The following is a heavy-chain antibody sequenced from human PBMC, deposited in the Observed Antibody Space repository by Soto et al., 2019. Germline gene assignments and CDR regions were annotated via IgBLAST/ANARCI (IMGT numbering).Heavy chain of an antibody. D-gene: IGHD2-2*01. J-gene: IGHJ6*02. CDR3: AKGPAIVLVPAAMNYYYGMDV. CDR1: GFTFISYG. CDR2: ISYDGSNK. V-gene: IGHV3-30*18. Sequence: GSLRLSCAASGFTFISYGMHWVRQAPGEGLEWVALISYDGSNKYYADSVKGRFTISRDYSKNTLYLQMNSLRAEDTAVYYCAKGPAIVLVPAAMNYYYGMDVWGQGTTVTVSS.